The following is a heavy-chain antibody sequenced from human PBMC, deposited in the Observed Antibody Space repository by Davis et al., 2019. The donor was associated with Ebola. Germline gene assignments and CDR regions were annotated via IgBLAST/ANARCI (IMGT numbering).Heavy chain of an antibody. CDR3: ARVQTGYYFDSSDSPSWFDP. CDR2: IIPIFRST. CDR1: GGTFTSFG. J-gene: IGHJ5*02. Sequence: SVKVSCKTSGGTFTSFGISWVRQAPGQGLEWMGGIIPIFRSTNYAQTFQGRVTITADESTRTAYMELSSLRSDDTAVYYCARVQTGYYFDSSDSPSWFDPWGQGSLVIVSS. V-gene: IGHV1-69*13. D-gene: IGHD3-22*01.